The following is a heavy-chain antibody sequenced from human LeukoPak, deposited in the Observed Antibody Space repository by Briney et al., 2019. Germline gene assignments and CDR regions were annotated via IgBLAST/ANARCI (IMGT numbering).Heavy chain of an antibody. CDR1: GGSISSGSYY. CDR3: ARLSGSPWR. Sequence: PSETLSLTCTVSGGSISSGSYYWSWIRQPAGKGLEWIGRIHTSGSTNYNSSLKSRVIISVDTSKNQFSLKLSSVTAADTAVYFCARLSGSPWRWGQGTLVTVSS. CDR2: IHTSGST. V-gene: IGHV4-61*02. J-gene: IGHJ4*02. D-gene: IGHD1-26*01.